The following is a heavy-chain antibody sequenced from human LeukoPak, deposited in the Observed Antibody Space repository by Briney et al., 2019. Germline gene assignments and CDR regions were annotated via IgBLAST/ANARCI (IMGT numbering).Heavy chain of an antibody. CDR2: ISYDGSNQ. CDR3: ASNYGSGNTDY. D-gene: IGHD3-10*01. J-gene: IGHJ4*02. V-gene: IGHV3-30-3*01. CDR1: KFTFSTYA. Sequence: GGSLRLSCAASKFTFSTYAMHWVRQAPGKGLEWVAVISYDGSNQYYADPVKGRFTISRDNSKNTLYLQMDSLRADDTAIYYCASNYGSGNTDYWGQGTLVTVSS.